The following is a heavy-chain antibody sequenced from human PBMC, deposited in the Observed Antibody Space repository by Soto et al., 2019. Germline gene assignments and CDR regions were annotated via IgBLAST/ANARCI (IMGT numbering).Heavy chain of an antibody. CDR2: INANSGGT. J-gene: IGHJ5*02. V-gene: IGHV1-2*02. CDR1: GFSFTGYY. D-gene: IGHD6-6*01. Sequence: QEQLVQSGAAVKKPGASVKVSCKASGFSFTGYYIHWLRQAPGQGLEWMGWINANSGGTEYAQKCQGRVTLTRDTSISTAYMTLSSLRSDDTAIYYCAKDLTRQLAYWLDPWGQGTQVTVSS. CDR3: AKDLTRQLAYWLDP.